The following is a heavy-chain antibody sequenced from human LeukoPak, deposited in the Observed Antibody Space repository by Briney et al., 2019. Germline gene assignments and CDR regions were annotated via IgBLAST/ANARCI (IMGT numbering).Heavy chain of an antibody. CDR3: AREQIWSWGY. Sequence: AGGALRLSCAASGFTVSRNYMSWVRQAPGTGLEWVSIIYSGGNYYADSVKGRFTVSRDNAKNMVYLQMNSLRAEDTAVYYRAREQIWSWGYWGQGTLVTASS. V-gene: IGHV3-66*01. CDR1: GFTVSRNY. CDR2: IYSGGN. D-gene: IGHD3-10*01. J-gene: IGHJ4*02.